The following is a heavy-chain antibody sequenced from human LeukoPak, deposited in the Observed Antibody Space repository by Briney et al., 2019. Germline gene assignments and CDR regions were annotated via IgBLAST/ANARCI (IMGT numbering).Heavy chain of an antibody. CDR3: ARSTSWGPNYYYYYGMDV. D-gene: IGHD2-2*01. CDR2: IYPGDSDT. J-gene: IGHJ6*02. V-gene: IGHV5-51*01. CDR1: GYSFTSYW. Sequence: GESLKISCKGSGYSFTSYWIGWVRQMPGKGLEWMGIIYPGDSDTRYSPSFQGQVTISADKSISTAYLQWSGLKASDTAMYYCARSTSWGPNYYYYYGMDVWGQGTTVTVSS.